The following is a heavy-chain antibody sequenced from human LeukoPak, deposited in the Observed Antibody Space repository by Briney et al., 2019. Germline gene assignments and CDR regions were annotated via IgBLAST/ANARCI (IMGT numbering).Heavy chain of an antibody. D-gene: IGHD3-22*01. CDR3: ARDRRYYYDSSGEKRIDY. Sequence: GASVKVSCKASGYTFTGYYMHWVRQAPGQGLEWMGWISAYNGNTNYAQKLQGRVTMTTDTSTSTAYMELRSLRSDDTAVYYCARDRRYYYDSSGEKRIDYWGQGTLVTISS. J-gene: IGHJ4*02. CDR2: ISAYNGNT. V-gene: IGHV1-18*04. CDR1: GYTFTGYY.